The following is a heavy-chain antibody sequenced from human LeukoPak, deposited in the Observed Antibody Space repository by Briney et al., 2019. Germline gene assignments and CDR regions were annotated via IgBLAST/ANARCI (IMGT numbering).Heavy chain of an antibody. V-gene: IGHV3-30*02. D-gene: IGHD6-13*01. CDR3: AKGAAAGVYYFDY. J-gene: IGHJ4*02. CDR1: GFTFSSYG. Sequence: GGSLRLSCAASGFTFSSYGMHWVRQAPGKGLEWVAFIRYDGSNKYYADSVKGRFTISRDNSKNTLYLQMNSLRAEDTAVYYCAKGAAAGVYYFDYWGQGTLVTVSS. CDR2: IRYDGSNK.